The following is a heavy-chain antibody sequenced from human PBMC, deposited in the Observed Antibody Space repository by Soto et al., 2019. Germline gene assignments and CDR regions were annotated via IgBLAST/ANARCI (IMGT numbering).Heavy chain of an antibody. CDR3: ARGRERLQYFDWFYHFDS. V-gene: IGHV4-59*12. Sequence: PSETLSLTCTVSGGSIGGYYWSWIRQAPGKGLEWLGYIYYTGRTKYNPSLKTRVTMSADTTKNQVSLRLTSVTAADTAVYYCARGRERLQYFDWFYHFDSWGQGTLVTVSS. D-gene: IGHD3-9*01. CDR2: IYYTGRT. CDR1: GGSIGGYY. J-gene: IGHJ4*02.